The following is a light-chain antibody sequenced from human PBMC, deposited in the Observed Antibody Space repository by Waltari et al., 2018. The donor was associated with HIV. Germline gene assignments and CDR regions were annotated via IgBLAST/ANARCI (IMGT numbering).Light chain of an antibody. V-gene: IGKV1-16*02. J-gene: IGKJ4*01. CDR2: AAS. CDR3: QQYSSYPLI. CDR1: QGVNSY. Sequence: DIQMTQSPSSLSASIGDTVTISCRASQGVNSYVAWFQQKTGKAPKSLIYAASKLQSGVPSKFSGGGSGTDFTLTISSLQPEDSATYYCQQYSSYPLIIGGGTKVEIK.